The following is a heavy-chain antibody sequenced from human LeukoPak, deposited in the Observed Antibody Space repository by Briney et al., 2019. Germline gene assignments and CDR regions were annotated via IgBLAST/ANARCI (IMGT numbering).Heavy chain of an antibody. D-gene: IGHD3-10*01. CDR3: ARGGYYGSGSYYLPHYYMDV. J-gene: IGHJ6*03. CDR1: GGSISSSSYY. V-gene: IGHV4-39*07. CDR2: IYYSGST. Sequence: PSETLSLTCTVSGGSISSSSYYWGWIRQPPGKGLEWIGSIYYSGSTNYNPSLKSRVTISVDTSKNQFSLKLSSVTAADTAVYYCARGGYYGSGSYYLPHYYMDVWGKGTTVTISS.